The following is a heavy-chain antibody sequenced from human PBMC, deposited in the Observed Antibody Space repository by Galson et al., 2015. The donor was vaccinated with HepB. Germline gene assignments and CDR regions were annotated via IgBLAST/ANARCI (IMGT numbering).Heavy chain of an antibody. CDR2: IFYSGST. J-gene: IGHJ4*02. D-gene: IGHD1-26*01. CDR3: ASGVLSGSYFKN. CDR1: GASISSYY. Sequence: ETLSLTCTVSGASISSYYWSWIRQPPGKGLEWIGYIFYSGSTNYNPSLKSRVTISVDTSKNQLSLKLSSVTAADTAVYYCASGVLSGSYFKNWGQGTLVTVSS. V-gene: IGHV4-59*01.